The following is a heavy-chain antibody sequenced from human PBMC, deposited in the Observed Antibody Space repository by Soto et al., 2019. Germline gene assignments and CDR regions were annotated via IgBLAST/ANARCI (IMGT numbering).Heavy chain of an antibody. CDR3: ARDDEHGRNCDLAY. Sequence: QVQLVQSGAGVAQPGRSLRLSCAALGFNFNTYFMHWVRQAPGKGLEWVAMIFPNGRDKEYADSVKSRFTISRDNSNNRRYLQMDSLRPEDTAVYYCARDDEHGRNCDLAYWGQGALVTVSS. J-gene: IGHJ4*02. CDR1: GFNFNTYF. D-gene: IGHD1-26*01. V-gene: IGHV3-30*13. CDR2: IFPNGRDK.